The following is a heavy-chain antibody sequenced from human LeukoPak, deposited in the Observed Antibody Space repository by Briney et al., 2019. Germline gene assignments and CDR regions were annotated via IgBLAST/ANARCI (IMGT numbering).Heavy chain of an antibody. V-gene: IGHV3-74*01. CDR1: GFTFSSYW. CDR2: IKSDGST. CDR3: ARDLDWILFDY. D-gene: IGHD3-9*01. J-gene: IGHJ4*02. Sequence: GGSLRLSCAASGFTFSSYWMHWVRQAPGKGLVWVSRIKSDGSTNYADSVKGRFTISRDNAKNTLFLQMNSLSAEDTAVYYCARDLDWILFDYWGQGTLVTVSS.